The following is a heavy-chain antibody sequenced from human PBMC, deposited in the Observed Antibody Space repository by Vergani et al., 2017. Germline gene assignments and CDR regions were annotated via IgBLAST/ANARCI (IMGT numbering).Heavy chain of an antibody. V-gene: IGHV3-21*02. Sequence: VQLVESGGGLVKPGGSLRLSCEGSGITFKNNTMTWVRQAPGKGLEWVSSISSSSAYLHYADSVKGRFTISRDNAKKSLFLQMNNLRADDTAVYYCASRVSANGGLDTWGQGTLVTVSS. CDR3: ASRVSANGGLDT. J-gene: IGHJ5*02. CDR1: GITFKNNT. D-gene: IGHD2-15*01. CDR2: ISSSSAYL.